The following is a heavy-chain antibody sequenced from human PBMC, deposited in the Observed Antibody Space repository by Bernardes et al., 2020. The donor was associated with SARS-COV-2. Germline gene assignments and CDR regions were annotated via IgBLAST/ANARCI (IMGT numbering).Heavy chain of an antibody. CDR1: GLTVSDNY. V-gene: IGHV3-66*01. CDR3: ARTLFDAFDI. D-gene: IGHD3-16*01. J-gene: IGHJ3*02. CDR2: MYSGGTT. Sequence: GGSLRLSCAASGLTVSDNYMTWVRQAPGKGLEWVALMYSGGTTYYADSVKGRFTVSRDNSRNTLYLQMNSLRAEDTAVYYCARTLFDAFDIWGQGTMVTVSS.